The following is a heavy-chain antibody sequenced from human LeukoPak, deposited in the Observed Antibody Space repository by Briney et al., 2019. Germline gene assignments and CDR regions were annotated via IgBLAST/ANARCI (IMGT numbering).Heavy chain of an antibody. CDR2: IIPIFGTA. CDR3: ARGVLVPAAAYYFDY. D-gene: IGHD2-2*01. J-gene: IGHJ4*02. CDR1: GGTFSSYA. V-gene: IGHV1-69*05. Sequence: GASVKVSCKASGGTFSSYAISWVRQAPGPGLEWRGGIIPIFGTANYAQKFQGRVTITTDESTSTAYMELSSLRSEDTAVYYCARGVLVPAAAYYFDYWGQGTLVTVSS.